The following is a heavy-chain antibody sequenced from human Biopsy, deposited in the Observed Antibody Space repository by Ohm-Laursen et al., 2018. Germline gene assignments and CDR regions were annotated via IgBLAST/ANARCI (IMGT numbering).Heavy chain of an antibody. CDR2: LYYSGST. CDR1: GASISAYY. V-gene: IGHV4-59*01. CDR3: ARTPRDSFWSGSYKRGLWFDP. Sequence: SETLSLTYTVSGASISAYYWSWIRQPPGKGLEWIGYLYYSGSTNYNPSLKSRVTISKDTSKNQFSLQVNSVTAADTAVYYCARTPRDSFWSGSYKRGLWFDPWGQGTLVIVSS. J-gene: IGHJ5*02. D-gene: IGHD3-3*01.